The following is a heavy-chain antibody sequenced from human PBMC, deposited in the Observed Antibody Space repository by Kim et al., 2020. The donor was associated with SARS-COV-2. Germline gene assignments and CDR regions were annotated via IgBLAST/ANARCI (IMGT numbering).Heavy chain of an antibody. CDR1: GFTFNSYE. Sequence: GGSLRLSCTASGFTFNSYEMNWVRQAPGKGLEWVLYISSSGSTIYHADSVKGRFTISRDNAKNSLYLQMNSLRTEDTAVYYCAREYSSSSGRTFDIWGQGTMVIVSS. J-gene: IGHJ3*02. D-gene: IGHD6-13*01. CDR3: AREYSSSSGRTFDI. CDR2: ISSSGSTI. V-gene: IGHV3-48*03.